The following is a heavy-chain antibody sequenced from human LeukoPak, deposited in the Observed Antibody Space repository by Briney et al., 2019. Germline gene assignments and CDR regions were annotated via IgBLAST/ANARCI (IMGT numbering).Heavy chain of an antibody. D-gene: IGHD5-18*01. CDR2: INPNSGGT. Sequence: ASVKVSCKASGYTFTGYYMHWVRQAPGQGLEWMGWINPNSGGTNYAQKFQGRVTMTRDTSISTAYMELSRLRYDDTAMYYCARHERAYSYSENNFYYYMDVWGKGTTVTVSS. V-gene: IGHV1-2*02. CDR3: ARHERAYSYSENNFYYYMDV. J-gene: IGHJ6*03. CDR1: GYTFTGYY.